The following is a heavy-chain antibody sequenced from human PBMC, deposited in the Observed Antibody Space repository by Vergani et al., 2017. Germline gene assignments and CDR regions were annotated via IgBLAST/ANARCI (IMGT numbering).Heavy chain of an antibody. J-gene: IGHJ5*02. V-gene: IGHV1-69*18. Sequence: QVQLVQSGAEVKKPGSSVKVSCKASGGTFSSYAISWVRQAPGQGLEWMGRIIPIFGTANYAQKFQGRVTITADESTSTAYMELSSLRSEDTAVYYCAGQRYCSGGSCYRHWFDPWGQGTLVTVSS. CDR2: IIPIFGTA. CDR1: GGTFSSYA. D-gene: IGHD2-15*01. CDR3: AGQRYCSGGSCYRHWFDP.